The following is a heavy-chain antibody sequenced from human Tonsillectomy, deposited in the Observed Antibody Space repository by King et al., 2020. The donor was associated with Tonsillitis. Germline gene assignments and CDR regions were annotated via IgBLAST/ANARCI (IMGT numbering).Heavy chain of an antibody. J-gene: IGHJ4*02. CDR1: GFTFGDYG. CDR2: INWNGGST. D-gene: IGHD3-22*01. V-gene: IGHV3-20*04. Sequence: EVQLVESGGGVVRPGGSLRLSCAASGFTFGDYGMSWVRQAPGKGLEWVSGINWNGGSTGYADSVKGRFTISRDNAKNSLYLQMNSLRAEDTALYYCARYETRDRTYYYDSSLDYWGQGTLVTVSS. CDR3: ARYETRDRTYYYDSSLDY.